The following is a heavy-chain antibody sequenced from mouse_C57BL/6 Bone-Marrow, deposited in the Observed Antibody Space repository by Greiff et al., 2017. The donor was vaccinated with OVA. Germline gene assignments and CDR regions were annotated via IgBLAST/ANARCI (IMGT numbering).Heavy chain of an antibody. D-gene: IGHD2-5*01. CDR1: GYTFTSYT. J-gene: IGHJ1*03. Sequence: QVQLQQSGAELARPGASVKMSCKASGYTFTSYTMHWVKQRPGQGLEWIGYINPSSGYTKYNQKFKDKATLTAAKSSSTAYMQLSSLTSEDSAVYYGARSGPYSNHGNFDVWGTGTTVTVSS. V-gene: IGHV1-4*01. CDR3: ARSGPYSNHGNFDV. CDR2: INPSSGYT.